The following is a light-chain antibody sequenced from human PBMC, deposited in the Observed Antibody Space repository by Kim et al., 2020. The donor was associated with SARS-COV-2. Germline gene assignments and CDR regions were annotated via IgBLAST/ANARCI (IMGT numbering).Light chain of an antibody. CDR3: GTWDSSLSAYV. J-gene: IGLJ1*01. Sequence: QKVPIPCSESSSSIGNNYVSWYQQLPGTAPKLLIYDNNKRPSGIPDRFSGSKSGTSATLGITGLQTGDEADYYCGTWDSSLSAYVFGTGTKVTVL. CDR1: SSSIGNNY. V-gene: IGLV1-51*01. CDR2: DNN.